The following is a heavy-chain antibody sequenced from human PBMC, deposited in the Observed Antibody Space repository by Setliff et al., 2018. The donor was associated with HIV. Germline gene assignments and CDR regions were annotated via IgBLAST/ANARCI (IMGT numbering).Heavy chain of an antibody. CDR3: ARVYGAGGNSIDY. D-gene: IGHD2-21*02. CDR2: ISHSGNT. J-gene: IGHJ4*02. CDR1: GGSVTNTKSY. V-gene: IGHV4-39*01. Sequence: PSETLSLTCTVSGGSVTNTKSYWGWIRQPPGKGLEWIASISHSGNTYYNPSLNSRVTISLDTSKNQFSLQLTSVTAADMAVYYCARVYGAGGNSIDYWGQGTLVTVSS.